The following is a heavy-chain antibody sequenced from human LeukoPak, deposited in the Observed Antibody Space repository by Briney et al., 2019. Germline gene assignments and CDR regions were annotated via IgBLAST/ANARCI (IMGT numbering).Heavy chain of an antibody. J-gene: IGHJ5*02. V-gene: IGHV4-39*01. D-gene: IGHD1-26*01. CDR2: INYGGST. CDR3: ARPEATDSPDRWFDR. CDR1: GGSISSSNNY. Sequence: SETLSLTCTVSGGSISSSNNYWGWIRQPPGKGLEWIGSINYGGSTYYNPSLKSRVTISVGTSKNQFSLKLSSVTAADTAVYYCARPEATDSPDRWFDRWGQGSLVTVSS.